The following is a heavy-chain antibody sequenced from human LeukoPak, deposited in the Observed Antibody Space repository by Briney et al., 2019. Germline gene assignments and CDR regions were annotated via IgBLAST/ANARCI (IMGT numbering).Heavy chain of an antibody. D-gene: IGHD3-3*01. J-gene: IGHJ6*03. V-gene: IGHV3-21*01. CDR2: ISSSSSNI. Sequence: PGGSLRLSCAASGFTFSSSSMNWLRQAPGKGLEWVSSISSSSSNIYYADSVKGRFTISRDNAKNSLHLQMSSLRAEDTAVYYCARLLYNFGAYMDVWGKGTTVTVSS. CDR3: ARLLYNFGAYMDV. CDR1: GFTFSSSS.